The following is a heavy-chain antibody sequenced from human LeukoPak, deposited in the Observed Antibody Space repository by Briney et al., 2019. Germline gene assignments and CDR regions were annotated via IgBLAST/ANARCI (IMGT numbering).Heavy chain of an antibody. V-gene: IGHV3-23*01. D-gene: IGHD5-24*01. CDR2: ISGFGGST. J-gene: IGHJ4*02. CDR3: SRDLRGRDDY. CDR1: GFTFNNYA. Sequence: GGSLRLSCAASGFTFNNYAMNWVRQAPGKGLEWVSGISGFGGSTYYAPSVKGRLTISRDNAKNTLYLQMNSLRAEDTAVYYCSRDLRGRDDYWGQGILVIVSS.